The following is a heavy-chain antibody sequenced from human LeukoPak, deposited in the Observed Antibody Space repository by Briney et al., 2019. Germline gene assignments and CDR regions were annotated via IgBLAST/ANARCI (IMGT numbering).Heavy chain of an antibody. J-gene: IGHJ4*02. V-gene: IGHV3-23*01. Sequence: GGSLRLSCAASGFTFSSYSMNWVRQAPGKGLESVSSISGSGGSTYYADSVNGRFTISRDNAKNTLYLQMNRLRAEDTAVYYCAKSPYYGSGSYQVYWGERTLVTVPS. CDR2: ISGSGGST. CDR1: GFTFSSYS. CDR3: AKSPYYGSGSYQVY. D-gene: IGHD3-10*01.